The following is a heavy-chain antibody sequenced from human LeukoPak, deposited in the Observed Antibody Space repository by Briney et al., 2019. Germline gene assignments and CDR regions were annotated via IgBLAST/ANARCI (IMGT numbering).Heavy chain of an antibody. CDR1: GYTFTSYD. Sequence: ASVKVSCKASGYTFTSYDINWVRQATGQGLEWMGWMNPNSGNTGYAQKFQGRVTMTRNTSISTAYMELSSLRSEDTAVYYCARGRSGDSSSWYYYCYGMDVWGQGTTVTVSS. CDR3: ARGRSGDSSSWYYYCYGMDV. CDR2: MNPNSGNT. V-gene: IGHV1-8*01. J-gene: IGHJ6*02. D-gene: IGHD6-13*01.